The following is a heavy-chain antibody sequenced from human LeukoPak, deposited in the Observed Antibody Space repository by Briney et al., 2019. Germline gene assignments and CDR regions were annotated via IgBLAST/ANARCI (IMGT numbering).Heavy chain of an antibody. Sequence: SVKVSCKASGGTFSSYAISWVRQAPGQGLEWMGGIIPIFGTANYAQKFQGRVTITADKSTSTAYMELSSLRSEDTAVYYNPKTAYDILTGYYFDYWGQGTLVTVSS. D-gene: IGHD3-9*01. CDR2: IIPIFGTA. V-gene: IGHV1-69*06. CDR1: GGTFSSYA. CDR3: PKTAYDILTGYYFDY. J-gene: IGHJ4*02.